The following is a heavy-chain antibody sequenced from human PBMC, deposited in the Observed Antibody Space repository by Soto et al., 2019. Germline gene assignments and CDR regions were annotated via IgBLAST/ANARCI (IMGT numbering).Heavy chain of an antibody. J-gene: IGHJ6*02. CDR1: GYTFTSYG. V-gene: IGHV1-18*01. D-gene: IGHD4-4*01. CDR2: ISAYNGNT. CDR3: ARCRYSTYYYGMDV. Sequence: QVQLVQSGAEVKKPGASVKVSCKASGYTFTSYGISWVRQAPGQGLEWMGWISAYNGNTNYAQKLQGRVTXXTXAXXSTAYMELRSLRSDDTAVYYCARCRYSTYYYGMDVWGQGTTVTVSS.